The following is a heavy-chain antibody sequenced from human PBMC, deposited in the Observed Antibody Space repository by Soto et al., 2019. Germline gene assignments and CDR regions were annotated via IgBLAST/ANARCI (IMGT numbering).Heavy chain of an antibody. CDR3: ARSYYDILTGYPSAFDI. CDR2: IYYSGST. CDR1: GCSISSSSYY. Sequence: SETLSLTCTVSGCSISSSSYYWGWIRQPPGKGLEWIGSIYYSGSTYYNPSLKSRVTISVDTSKNQFSLKLSSVTAADTAVYYCARSYYDILTGYPSAFDIWGQGTMVTVSS. D-gene: IGHD3-9*01. V-gene: IGHV4-39*01. J-gene: IGHJ3*02.